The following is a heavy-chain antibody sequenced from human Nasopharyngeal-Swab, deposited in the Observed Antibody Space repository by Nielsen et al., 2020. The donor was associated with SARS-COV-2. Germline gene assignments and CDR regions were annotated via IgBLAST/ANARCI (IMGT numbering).Heavy chain of an antibody. CDR1: GDSVSNDRVA. V-gene: IGHV6-1*01. Sequence: SETLSLTCAISGDSVSNDRVAWNWIRQSPSRGLEWLGRTYYRSEWYNDYAVSVKSRITIKPDPSTNQFSLQLNFVTPEDTAVYYCAGDEGAHNSWGQGTLVTVSS. CDR2: TYYRSEWYN. CDR3: AGDEGAHNS. D-gene: IGHD3-16*01. J-gene: IGHJ4*02.